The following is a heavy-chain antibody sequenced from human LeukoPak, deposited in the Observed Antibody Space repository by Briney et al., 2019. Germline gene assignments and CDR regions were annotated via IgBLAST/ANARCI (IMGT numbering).Heavy chain of an antibody. D-gene: IGHD5-12*01. Sequence: SETLSLTCTVSGGSISSYYWSWIRQPPGKGLEWIGHIYYSGSTNYNPSLKSRVTISVDTSKNQFSLKLSSVTAADTAVYYCAGVSPLKWLIDYWGQGTLVTVSS. CDR2: IYYSGST. CDR3: AGVSPLKWLIDY. CDR1: GGSISSYY. V-gene: IGHV4-59*01. J-gene: IGHJ4*02.